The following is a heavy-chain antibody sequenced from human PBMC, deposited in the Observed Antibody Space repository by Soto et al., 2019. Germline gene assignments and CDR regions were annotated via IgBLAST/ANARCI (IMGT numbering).Heavy chain of an antibody. D-gene: IGHD2-8*02. V-gene: IGHV4-4*07. CDR2: FSLSGTT. CDR1: GASITGTSY. CDR3: ARGMTPPGAPAWYYFDS. Sequence: SETLSLTCTVSGASITGTSYWSWIRQPAGKGLEWIGRFSLSGTTNYNPSLRSRVTMSADVSKNQFSLRLTSVTAADTALYYCARGMTPPGAPAWYYFDSWGQGTLVTVPQ. J-gene: IGHJ4*02.